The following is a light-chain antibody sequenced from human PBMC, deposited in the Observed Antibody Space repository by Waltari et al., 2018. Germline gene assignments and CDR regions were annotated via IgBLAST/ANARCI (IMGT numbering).Light chain of an antibody. Sequence: EIVLTQSPGTLSLSPGERATLSCRASQSVSNNNLAWYHQKAGQAPRLLIYGASTRLTGIPDRFSGSGSGTDFTLTISRLEPEDFAVYYCQQYRSSPPYTFGQGTKLEI. CDR2: GAS. J-gene: IGKJ2*01. V-gene: IGKV3-20*01. CDR3: QQYRSSPPYT. CDR1: QSVSNNN.